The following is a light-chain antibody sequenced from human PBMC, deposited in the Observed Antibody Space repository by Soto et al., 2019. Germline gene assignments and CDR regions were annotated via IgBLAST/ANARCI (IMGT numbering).Light chain of an antibody. J-gene: IGKJ2*01. CDR2: GAS. Sequence: EIVMTQSPVTLSVSPGERATLSCRASQSVSSNLAWYQQKPGQAPRLLIYGASTRATGIQARFSGSGSGTEFTLTISSLQSEDFAVYYCQQYNNWPRSFGQGTKLEIK. CDR3: QQYNNWPRS. V-gene: IGKV3-15*01. CDR1: QSVSSN.